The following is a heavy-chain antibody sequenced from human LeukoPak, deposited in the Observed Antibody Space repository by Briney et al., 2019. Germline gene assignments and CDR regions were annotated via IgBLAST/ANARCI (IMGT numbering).Heavy chain of an antibody. D-gene: IGHD3-10*01. V-gene: IGHV4-34*01. CDR1: GGSFSGYY. CDR3: ARERRGATYYYGSGSRYYFDY. CDR2: INHSGST. Sequence: SETLSLTCAVYGGSFSGYYWSWIRQPPGKGLEWIGEINHSGSTNYNPSLKSRVTISVDTSKNQFSLKLSSVTAADTAVYYCARERRGATYYYGSGSRYYFDYWGQGTLVTASS. J-gene: IGHJ4*02.